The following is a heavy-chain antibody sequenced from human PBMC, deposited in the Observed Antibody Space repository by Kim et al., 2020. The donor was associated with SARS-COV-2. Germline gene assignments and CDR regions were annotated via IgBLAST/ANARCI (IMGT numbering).Heavy chain of an antibody. D-gene: IGHD3-22*01. J-gene: IGHJ4*02. CDR3: AKGLYYYDSSGYPTGDSFDY. CDR2: ISGSGGST. V-gene: IGHV3-23*01. CDR1: GFTFSSYA. Sequence: GGSLRLSCAASGFTFSSYAMSWVRQAPGKGLEWVSAISGSGGSTYYADSVKGRFTISRDNSKNTLYLQMNSLRAEDTAVYYCAKGLYYYDSSGYPTGDSFDYWGQGTLVTVSS.